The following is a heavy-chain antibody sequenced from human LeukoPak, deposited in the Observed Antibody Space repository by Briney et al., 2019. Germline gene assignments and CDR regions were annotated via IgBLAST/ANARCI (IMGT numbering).Heavy chain of an antibody. CDR2: INPNSGGT. D-gene: IGHD3-10*01. V-gene: IGHV1-2*02. CDR3: ARARGSGSKTYYFDY. CDR1: GYTFTGYY. Sequence: ASVKVSCKASGYTFTGYYMHWVRQAPGQGLEWMGWINPNSGGTNYAQKFQGRVTMTRDTSISTAYMEQSRLRSDDTAVYYCARARGSGSKTYYFDYWGQGTLVTVSS. J-gene: IGHJ4*02.